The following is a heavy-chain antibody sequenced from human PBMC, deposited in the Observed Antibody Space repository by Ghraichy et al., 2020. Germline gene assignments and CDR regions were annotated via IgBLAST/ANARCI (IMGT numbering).Heavy chain of an antibody. V-gene: IGHV4-31*03. J-gene: IGHJ4*02. CDR1: GAPISSGGNY. CDR2: IHDSGST. Sequence: SETLSLTYTVSGAPISSGGNYWTWIRQHPGKGLEWIGYIHDSGSTYYNPSFKSRATFSLDTSKNQFSVKLSSVTAADTAVYFCARDTSGYWDYWGRGTLVTVSS. D-gene: IGHD3-22*01. CDR3: ARDTSGYWDY.